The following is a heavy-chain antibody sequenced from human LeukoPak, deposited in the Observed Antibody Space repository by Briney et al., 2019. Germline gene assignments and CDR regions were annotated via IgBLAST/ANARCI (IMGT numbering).Heavy chain of an antibody. J-gene: IGHJ4*02. CDR2: INTDTANP. Sequence: ASVKVSCKASGYTFNSYAMNWVRQAPGQGLEWMGWINTDTANPTYAQGFTGRFVFSFDTSVSTAYLQISSLKAGDTAVYYCARQGPGYCGSTSCYGVAYWGQGTLVTVSS. CDR3: ARQGPGYCGSTSCYGVAY. V-gene: IGHV7-4-1*02. D-gene: IGHD2-2*01. CDR1: GYTFNSYA.